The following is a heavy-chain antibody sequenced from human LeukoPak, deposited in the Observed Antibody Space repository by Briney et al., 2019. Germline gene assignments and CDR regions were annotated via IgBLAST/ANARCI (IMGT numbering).Heavy chain of an antibody. J-gene: IGHJ4*02. V-gene: IGHV3-9*01. CDR1: GFTFDDYA. CDR3: ARGVGNYYDNSGYQN. CDR2: ISWNSGSI. Sequence: PGGSLRLSCAASGFTFDDYAMHWVRQAPGKGLEWVSGISWNSGSIGYADSVKGRFTISRDNAKNSLYLQMNSLRAEDTAVYYCARGVGNYYDNSGYQNWGQGTLVTVSS. D-gene: IGHD3-22*01.